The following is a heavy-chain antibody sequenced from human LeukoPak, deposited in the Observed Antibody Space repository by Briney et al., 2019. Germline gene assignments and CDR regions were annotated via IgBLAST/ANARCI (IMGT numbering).Heavy chain of an antibody. CDR1: GFTCTNSW. D-gene: IGHD2-8*02. CDR3: TRDTEGTLDY. Sequence: GGSLRLSCSASGFTCTNSWMAWVRQAPGKGLEWVANIKQDASTKHYADSLKGRFTISGDNPKNSLYLQMNNLRADDTAIYYCTRDTEGTLDYWGQGILVTVAS. CDR2: IKQDASTK. V-gene: IGHV3-7*01. J-gene: IGHJ4*02.